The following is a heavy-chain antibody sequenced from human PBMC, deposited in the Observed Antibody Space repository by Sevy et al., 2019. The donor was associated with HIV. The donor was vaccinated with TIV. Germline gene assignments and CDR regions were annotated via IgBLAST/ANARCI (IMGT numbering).Heavy chain of an antibody. V-gene: IGHV3-15*07. Sequence: GGSLRLSCAASGFAFSNAWMNWVRQAPGKGLEWVGRIKSKTDGGTTDYATPVKGRFSISRDDSQNTLYLQMNSLKTEDTAVYFCTAALTINMIKVRVPSYWGQGTLVTVSS. D-gene: IGHD3-22*01. CDR3: TAALTINMIKVRVPSY. CDR2: IKSKTDGGTT. J-gene: IGHJ4*02. CDR1: GFAFSNAW.